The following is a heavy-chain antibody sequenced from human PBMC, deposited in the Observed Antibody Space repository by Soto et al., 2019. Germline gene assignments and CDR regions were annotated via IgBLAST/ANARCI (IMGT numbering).Heavy chain of an antibody. CDR1: GYTFTIYG. CDR3: ARDGPYSPRNWFDP. CDR2: ISAYNGNT. V-gene: IGHV1-18*04. J-gene: IGHJ5*02. Sequence: ASVKVSCKASGYTFTIYGIIWVRQAPGQGLEWMGWISAYNGNTNYAQKLQGRVTMTTDTSTSTAYMELRSLRSDDTAVYYCARDGPYSPRNWFDPWGQGTLVTVSS. D-gene: IGHD4-4*01.